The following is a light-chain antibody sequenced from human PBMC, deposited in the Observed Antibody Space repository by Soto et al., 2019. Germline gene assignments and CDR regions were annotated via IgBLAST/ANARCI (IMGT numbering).Light chain of an antibody. CDR3: QQYGSSPLT. CDR2: DVS. CDR1: QSVSSY. J-gene: IGKJ4*01. V-gene: IGKV3-20*01. Sequence: EFILTRSPGTLSLSPGDRATLSCRASQSVSSYLAWYQQKPGQAPRLLIYDVSNRATGIPARFSGSGSGTDFTLTISSLEPEDFAVYYCQQYGSSPLTFGGGTKVDIK.